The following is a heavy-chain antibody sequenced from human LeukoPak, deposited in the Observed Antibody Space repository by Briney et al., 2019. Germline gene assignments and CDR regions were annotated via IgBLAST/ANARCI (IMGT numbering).Heavy chain of an antibody. CDR1: GFTFRGYW. D-gene: IGHD3-10*01. J-gene: IGHJ4*02. Sequence: GGSLRLSCAASGFTFRGYWMSWVRQVPGKGLEWVANIKQDGSEEFYVDSVKGRFTISRDNAKNSLYLQMNSLRAEDTAVYHCAFGELLGGLDYWGQGTLVTVSS. V-gene: IGHV3-7*01. CDR2: IKQDGSEE. CDR3: AFGELLGGLDY.